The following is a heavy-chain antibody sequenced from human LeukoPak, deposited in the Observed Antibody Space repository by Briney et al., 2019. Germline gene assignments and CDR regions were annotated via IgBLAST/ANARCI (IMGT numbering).Heavy chain of an antibody. CDR1: GYTFTGYY. CDR3: ATSSQSKEPAFDI. CDR2: INPNSGGT. Sequence: ASVKVSCKASGYTFTGYYIHWVRQAPGQGLEWMGWINPNSGGTNYAQKFQGRVTMTRDTSISTAYMELSSLRSEDTAVYYCATSSQSKEPAFDIWGQGTMVTVSS. V-gene: IGHV1-2*02. J-gene: IGHJ3*02. D-gene: IGHD2-2*01.